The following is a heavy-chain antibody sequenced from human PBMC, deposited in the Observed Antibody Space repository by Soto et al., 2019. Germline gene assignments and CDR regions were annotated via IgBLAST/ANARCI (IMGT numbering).Heavy chain of an antibody. V-gene: IGHV3-15*01. J-gene: IGHJ4*02. CDR2: IKSNSDGGTT. CDR3: TTMRAF. Sequence: EVKLVESGGGWVKPGGSLRLSCAASGFNFTNAWMSWVRQAPGKGLEWVGRIKSNSDGGTTDNAAPVKGRFTISRDDSENTVYLQMNSLKTEDTAVYYCTTMRAFWGRGTLVTVSS. CDR1: GFNFTNAW.